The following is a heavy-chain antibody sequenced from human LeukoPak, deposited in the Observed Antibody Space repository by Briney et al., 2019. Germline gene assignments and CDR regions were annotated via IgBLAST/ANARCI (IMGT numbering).Heavy chain of an antibody. CDR1: GGSFSGYY. V-gene: IGHV4-34*01. D-gene: IGHD6-13*01. Sequence: SETLSLTCAVYGGSFSGYYWSWIRQPPGKGLEWIGEINHSGSTNYNPSLKSRVTISVDTSKSQFSLKLSSVTAADTAVYYCARVGAIAATLGDYWGQGTLVTVSS. CDR3: ARVGAIAATLGDY. J-gene: IGHJ4*02. CDR2: INHSGST.